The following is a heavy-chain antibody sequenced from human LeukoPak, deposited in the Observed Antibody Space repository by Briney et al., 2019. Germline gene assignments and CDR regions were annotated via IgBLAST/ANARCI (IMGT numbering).Heavy chain of an antibody. J-gene: IGHJ3*02. CDR3: ARLGGYDILTGYYFPGAFDI. D-gene: IGHD3-9*01. V-gene: IGHV4-34*01. Sequence: SETLSLTCAVYGGSFSGYSWSWIRQPPGKGLEWIGEINHSGNTNYNPSLKSRVTISLDTSKNQFSLKLSSVTAADTAVYYCARLGGYDILTGYYFPGAFDIWGQGTMVTVSS. CDR2: INHSGNT. CDR1: GGSFSGYS.